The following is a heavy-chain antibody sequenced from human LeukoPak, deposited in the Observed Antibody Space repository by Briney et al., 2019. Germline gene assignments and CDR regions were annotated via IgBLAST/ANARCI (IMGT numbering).Heavy chain of an antibody. CDR1: GFIFSQFW. D-gene: IGHD6-13*01. CDR3: ARDSSWFAFDL. Sequence: SGGSLRLSCAGSGFIFSQFWMQWVRQVPGKGLVWVSRINGDGSSTNYADSVKGRFTISRDNAKNTLYLQMNSLRDEDTAVYYCARDSSWFAFDLWGQGTMVTVSS. J-gene: IGHJ3*01. V-gene: IGHV3-74*01. CDR2: INGDGSST.